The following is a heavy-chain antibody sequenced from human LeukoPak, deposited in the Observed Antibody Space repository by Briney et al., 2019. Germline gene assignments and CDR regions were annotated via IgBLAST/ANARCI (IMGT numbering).Heavy chain of an antibody. V-gene: IGHV4-31*03. D-gene: IGHD2-15*01. J-gene: IGHJ4*02. CDR2: IYYSGST. CDR3: AMGGGSFFDY. CDR1: GGSISSGGYS. Sequence: SETLSLTCTVSGGSISSGGYSWSWIRQHPGKGLEWIGYIYYSGSTYYNPSLKSRVTISVDTSKNQFSLKLSSVTAADTAVYYCAMGGGSFFDYWGQGTLVTVSS.